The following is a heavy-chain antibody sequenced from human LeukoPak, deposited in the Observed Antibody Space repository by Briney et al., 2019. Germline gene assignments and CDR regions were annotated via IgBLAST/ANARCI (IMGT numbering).Heavy chain of an antibody. D-gene: IGHD6-13*01. J-gene: IGHJ4*02. CDR1: GASITSYY. Sequence: SETLSLTCSVSGASITSYYWSWIRLPAGRGLEWIGRIYTSGSTDYNPSLKSRVTMSVDTSKNQFSLKLNSVTAADTAVYYCARYSSSSSFDCWGQGTLVTVSS. CDR3: ARYSSSSSFDC. V-gene: IGHV4-4*07. CDR2: IYTSGST.